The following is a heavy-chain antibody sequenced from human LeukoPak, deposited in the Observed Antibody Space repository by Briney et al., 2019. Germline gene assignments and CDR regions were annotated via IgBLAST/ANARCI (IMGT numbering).Heavy chain of an antibody. V-gene: IGHV3-23*01. CDR3: AKDLGITGTTIPYYFDC. J-gene: IGHJ4*02. CDR1: GFTFSSSA. Sequence: GGSLRLSCEASGFTFSSSAMSWVRQAPGKGLEWVSGISGSGASTYYADSVKGRFTISRDNSKNTLYLQMNSLRAEDTAIYYCAKDLGITGTTIPYYFDCWGQGILVTVSS. CDR2: ISGSGAST. D-gene: IGHD1-7*01.